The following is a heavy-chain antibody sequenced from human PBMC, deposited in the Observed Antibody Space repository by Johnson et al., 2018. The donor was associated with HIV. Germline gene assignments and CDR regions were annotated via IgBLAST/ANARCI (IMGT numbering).Heavy chain of an antibody. CDR3: AREDDYSNYGSAFDI. CDR1: GFTFRSYG. CDR2: ISYDGSNK. Sequence: VHLVESGGGLVQPGRSLRLSCAASGFTFRSYGMHWVRQAPGKGLEWVAVISYDGSNKYYADSVKGRFTISRDNSKNTLYLQMNSLRAEDTAVYYCAREDDYSNYGSAFDIWGQGTMVTVSS. J-gene: IGHJ3*02. V-gene: IGHV3-30*03. D-gene: IGHD4-11*01.